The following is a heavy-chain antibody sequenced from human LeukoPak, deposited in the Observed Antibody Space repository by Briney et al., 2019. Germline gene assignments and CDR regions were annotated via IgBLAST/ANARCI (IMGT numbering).Heavy chain of an antibody. Sequence: ASVKVSCKASGYTFSGYYMHWVRQAPGQGLEWMGWINPNSGGTKYAQKFQGRVTMTRDTSISTAYMELSRLRSVDTAVYYCTTSYYDFWSYSSEYFQHWGQGTLVTVSS. V-gene: IGHV1-2*02. J-gene: IGHJ1*01. CDR3: TTSYYDFWSYSSEYFQH. CDR2: INPNSGGT. CDR1: GYTFSGYY. D-gene: IGHD3-3*01.